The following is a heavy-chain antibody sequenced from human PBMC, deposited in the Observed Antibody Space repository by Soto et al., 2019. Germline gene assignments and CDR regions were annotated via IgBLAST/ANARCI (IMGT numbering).Heavy chain of an antibody. D-gene: IGHD3-3*02. CDR2: IYHSGNT. Sequence: SETLSRSCAVSVYSITNGYYWGWVRQPPGKGLEWIGSIYHSGNTYYNPSLKSRVTISLDTSKNQFSLKLTSVTAADTAMYYCARVKLAGCGSFHYWGQGTLAT. J-gene: IGHJ4*02. V-gene: IGHV4-38-2*01. CDR1: VYSITNGYY. CDR3: ARVKLAGCGSFHY.